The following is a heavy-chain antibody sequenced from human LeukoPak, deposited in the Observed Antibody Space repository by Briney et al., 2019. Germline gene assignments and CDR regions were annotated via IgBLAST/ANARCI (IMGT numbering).Heavy chain of an antibody. CDR2: ISYDGSNK. CDR3: ARDYFTVVVPAAIAYYYYGMDV. V-gene: IGHV3-30*04. D-gene: IGHD2-2*01. Sequence: GGSLRLSCAASGFTFSSYAMHWVRQAPGKGLEWVAVISYDGSNKYYADSVKGRFTISRDNSKNTLYLQMNSLRAEDTAVYYCARDYFTVVVPAAIAYYYYGMDVWGRGTTVTVSS. J-gene: IGHJ6*02. CDR1: GFTFSSYA.